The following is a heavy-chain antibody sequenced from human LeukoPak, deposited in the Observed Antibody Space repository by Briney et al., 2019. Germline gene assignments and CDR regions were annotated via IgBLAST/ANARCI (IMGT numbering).Heavy chain of an antibody. D-gene: IGHD6-13*01. V-gene: IGHV3-21*01. J-gene: IGHJ4*02. Sequence: GGSLRLSCAASGSTFSRNAMNWVRQAPGKGLEWVSFISSSSNYTSYADSVKGRFTISRDNAKNSLYLQMNSLRAEDTAVYYCARPLDSSNNYFDYWGQGTLVTVSA. CDR3: ARPLDSSNNYFDY. CDR2: ISSSSNYT. CDR1: GSTFSRNA.